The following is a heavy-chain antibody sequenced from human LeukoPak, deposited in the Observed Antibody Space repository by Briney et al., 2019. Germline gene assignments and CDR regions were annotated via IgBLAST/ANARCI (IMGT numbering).Heavy chain of an antibody. CDR1: GFTFSSYA. Sequence: GGSLRLSCAASGFTFSSYAMSWVRQAPGNGLEWVSGISGSGGSTYYADSVKGRFTISRDNSKNTLYLQMNNLRAEDTAVYYCAKGSGYYPEGSDYWGQGTLVTVSS. CDR2: ISGSGGST. CDR3: AKGSGYYPEGSDY. J-gene: IGHJ4*02. V-gene: IGHV3-23*01. D-gene: IGHD3-22*01.